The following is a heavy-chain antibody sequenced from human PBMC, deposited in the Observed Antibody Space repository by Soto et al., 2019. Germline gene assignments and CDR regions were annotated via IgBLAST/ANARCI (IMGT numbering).Heavy chain of an antibody. CDR2: LFSNDDN. D-gene: IGHD3-22*01. Sequence: GRTLGNATPSLTLTCTFSGFSLSISGVGVGWVRQPPGKALEWLALLFSNDDNRYSPSLKSRLIITKDTSQNQEVRIMNNIDPVDTATYYCSNMSTSGLFGIDDWGDVTTVTVYS. CDR1: GFSLSISGVG. V-gene: IGHV2-5*01. J-gene: IGHJ6*04. CDR3: SNMSTSGLFGIDD.